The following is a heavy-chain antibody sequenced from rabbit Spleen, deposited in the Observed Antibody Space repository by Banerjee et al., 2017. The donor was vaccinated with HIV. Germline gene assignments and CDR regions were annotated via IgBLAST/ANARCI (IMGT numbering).Heavy chain of an antibody. CDR1: GFTMNSDYW. J-gene: IGHJ4*01. Sequence: QEQLEESGGGLVTPGGTLTLTCKASGFTMNSDYWMTWVRQAPGKGLEWIGYIDPVFGITYYASWVNGRFSISRENAQNTVFLQMTSLTAADTATYFCAREGGILVAGAFNLWGQGTLVTVS. D-gene: IGHD4-1*01. CDR2: IDPVFGIT. V-gene: IGHV1S43*01. CDR3: AREGGILVAGAFNL.